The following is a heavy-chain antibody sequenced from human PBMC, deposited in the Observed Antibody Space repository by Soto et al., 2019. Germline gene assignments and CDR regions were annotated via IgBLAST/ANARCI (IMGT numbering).Heavy chain of an antibody. CDR3: ARDWDDFWSGYYGYFDY. Sequence: VASVKVSCKASGYTFTSYGISWVRQAPGPGLEWMGWISAYNGNTNYAQKLQGRVTMTTDTSTSTAYMELRSLRSDDTAVYYCARDWDDFWSGYYGYFDYWGQGTLVTVSS. CDR2: ISAYNGNT. J-gene: IGHJ4*02. V-gene: IGHV1-18*01. D-gene: IGHD3-3*01. CDR1: GYTFTSYG.